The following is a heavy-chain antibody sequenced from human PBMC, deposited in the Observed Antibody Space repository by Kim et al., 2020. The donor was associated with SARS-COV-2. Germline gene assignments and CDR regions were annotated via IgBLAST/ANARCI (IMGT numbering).Heavy chain of an antibody. CDR3: ARQAKVSEYSRSSESPEYFQH. D-gene: IGHD6-6*01. J-gene: IGHJ1*01. CDR1: GYSFTRYW. V-gene: IGHV5-51*01. CDR2: IYPDDSET. Sequence: GESLKISCKGSGYSFTRYWIGWVRQMPGKGLEWMGIIYPDDSETRYSPSFHGHVTISVDKSISTAYLQWSSLKASDTAMYYCARQAKVSEYSRSSESPEYFQHWGQGTLVTVSS.